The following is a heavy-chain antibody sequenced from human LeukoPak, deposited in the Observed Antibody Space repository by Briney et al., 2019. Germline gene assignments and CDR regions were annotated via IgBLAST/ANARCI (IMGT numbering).Heavy chain of an antibody. CDR2: INPNSGGT. CDR3: ARDFRASRIAVAAAKY. V-gene: IGHV1-2*06. J-gene: IGHJ4*02. Sequence: ASVKVSCKASGYTFTGYYMHWVRQAPGQGLEWMGRINPNSGGTNYAQKFQGRVTMTRDTSISTAYMELSRLRSGDTAVYYCARDFRASRIAVAAAKYWGQGTLVTVSS. CDR1: GYTFTGYY. D-gene: IGHD6-19*01.